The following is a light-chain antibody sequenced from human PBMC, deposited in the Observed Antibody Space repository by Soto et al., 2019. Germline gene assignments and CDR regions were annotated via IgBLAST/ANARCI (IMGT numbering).Light chain of an antibody. CDR2: DAS. CDR1: QGISSA. J-gene: IGKJ3*01. Sequence: AIPLTQSPSSLSASVGDRVTITCRASQGISSALAWYQQKPGKAPKLLIYDASSLESGVPSRFSGSGSGTDFTLTISSLQPEDFATYYCQQLVTFGPGTKVDIK. CDR3: QQLVT. V-gene: IGKV1-13*02.